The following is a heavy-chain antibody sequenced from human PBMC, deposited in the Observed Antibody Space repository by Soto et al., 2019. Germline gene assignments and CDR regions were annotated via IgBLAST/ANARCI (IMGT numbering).Heavy chain of an antibody. CDR2: VYFVGNS. J-gene: IGHJ1*01. Sequence: SETLSLTCTVSGDSISRASYFWGWIRQPPGKGLEWIGSVYFVGNSYYNPSLKSRVSISVDASKNQFSLSLSSMTAADTGVYYCVRGRGGVQHWGQGTLVTVSS. V-gene: IGHV4-39*01. D-gene: IGHD3-10*01. CDR3: VRGRGGVQH. CDR1: GDSISRASYF.